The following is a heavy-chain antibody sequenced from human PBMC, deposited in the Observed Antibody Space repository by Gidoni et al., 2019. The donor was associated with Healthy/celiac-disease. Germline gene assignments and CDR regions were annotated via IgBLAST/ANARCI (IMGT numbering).Heavy chain of an antibody. D-gene: IGHD3-10*01. CDR2: INHSGST. V-gene: IGHV4-34*01. CDR1: GGSFSGYY. CDR3: ARGRGGRSDY. Sequence: QVQLQQWGAGLLKPSEPLSLTCAVYGGSFSGYYWSWIRQPPGKGLEWIGEINHSGSTNYNPSLKSRVTISVDTSKNQFSLKLSSVTAADTAVYYCARGRGGRSDYWGQGTLVTVSS. J-gene: IGHJ4*02.